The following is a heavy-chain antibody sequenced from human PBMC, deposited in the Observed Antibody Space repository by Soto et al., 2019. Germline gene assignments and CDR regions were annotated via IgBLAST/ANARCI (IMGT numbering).Heavy chain of an antibody. Sequence: SETLSLTCAVSGGSISSGGYSWSWIRQPPGKGLEWIGYIYYSGSTYYNPSLKSRVTISVDTSKNQFSLKLSSVTAADTAVYYCARDGPYDYGDYDYYYYGMDVWGQGTTVTVSS. J-gene: IGHJ6*02. D-gene: IGHD4-17*01. CDR3: ARDGPYDYGDYDYYYYGMDV. CDR2: IYYSGST. V-gene: IGHV4-31*11. CDR1: GGSISSGGYS.